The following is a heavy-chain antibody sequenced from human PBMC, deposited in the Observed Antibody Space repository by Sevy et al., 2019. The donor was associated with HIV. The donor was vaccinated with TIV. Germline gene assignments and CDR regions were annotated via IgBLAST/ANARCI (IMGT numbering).Heavy chain of an antibody. CDR1: GYTLTELS. CDR2: FDPEDGET. V-gene: IGHV1-24*01. Sequence: ASVKVSCKVSGYTLTELSMHWVRQAPGKGLEWMGGFDPEDGETIYAQTFQGRVTMTEDTSTDTAYMELSSLRSEDTAVYYCATTHQYCTNGVCYKGVGFDPWGQGTLVTVSS. CDR3: ATTHQYCTNGVCYKGVGFDP. D-gene: IGHD2-8*01. J-gene: IGHJ5*02.